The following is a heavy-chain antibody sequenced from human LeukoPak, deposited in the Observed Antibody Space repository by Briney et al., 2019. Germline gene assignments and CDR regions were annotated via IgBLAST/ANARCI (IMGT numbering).Heavy chain of an antibody. CDR2: ISSSSSTI. D-gene: IGHD3-22*01. V-gene: IGHV3-48*04. J-gene: IGHJ6*03. CDR3: ARGPGIILIAGRTDYYMDV. CDR1: GFTFSSYS. Sequence: PGGSLRLSCAASGFTFSSYSMNWVRQAPGKGLEWVSYISSSSSTIYYADSVKGRFTISRANAKNSLHLQMDSLRAEDTAVYYCARGPGIILIAGRTDYYMDVWGKGTTVTISS.